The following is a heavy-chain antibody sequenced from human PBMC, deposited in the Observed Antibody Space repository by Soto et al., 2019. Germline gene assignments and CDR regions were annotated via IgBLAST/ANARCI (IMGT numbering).Heavy chain of an antibody. J-gene: IGHJ6*02. CDR2: IRSKAYGGTT. D-gene: IGHD2-21*02. CDR3: ARLPYCGGDCYSGGDYYYYYGMDV. CDR1: GFTFGDYA. V-gene: IGHV3-49*03. Sequence: GGSLRLSCTASGFTFGDYAMSWFRQAPGKGLEWVGFIRSKAYGGTTEYAASVKGRFTISRDDSKSIAYLQMNSLKTEDTAVYYCARLPYCGGDCYSGGDYYYYYGMDVWGQGTTVTVSS.